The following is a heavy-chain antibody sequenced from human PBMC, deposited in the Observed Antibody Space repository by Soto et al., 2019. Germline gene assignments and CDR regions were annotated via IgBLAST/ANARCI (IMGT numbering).Heavy chain of an antibody. CDR3: ARDWSSIAAAGTEGDY. Sequence: QVQLVQSGAEVKKPGASVKVSCKASGYTFTSYGIIWVRQAPGQGLEWMGWISAYNGNTNYAQKFQDRVTMTTDTSTNTAYMELRSLRSDDTAVYYCARDWSSIAAAGTEGDYWGQGTLVTVSS. J-gene: IGHJ4*02. D-gene: IGHD6-13*01. CDR2: ISAYNGNT. CDR1: GYTFTSYG. V-gene: IGHV1-18*01.